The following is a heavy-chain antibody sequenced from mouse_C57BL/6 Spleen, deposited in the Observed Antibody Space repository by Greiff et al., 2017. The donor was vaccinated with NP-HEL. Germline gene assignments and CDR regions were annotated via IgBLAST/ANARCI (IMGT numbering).Heavy chain of an antibody. CDR3: AREDPYGTTGAMDY. J-gene: IGHJ4*01. CDR2: IDPSDSGT. V-gene: IGHV1-52*01. Sequence: QVQLQQPGAELVRPGSSVKLSCKASGYTFTSYWMHWVKQRPIQGLEWIGNIDPSDSGTHYNQKFKDKATLTVAKSSSTAYMQLSSLTSEDSAVDYCAREDPYGTTGAMDYWGQGTSVTVSS. CDR1: GYTFTSYW. D-gene: IGHD1-1*02.